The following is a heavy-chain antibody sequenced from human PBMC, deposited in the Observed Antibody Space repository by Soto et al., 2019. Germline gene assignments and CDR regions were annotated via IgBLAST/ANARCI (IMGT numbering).Heavy chain of an antibody. CDR3: ARSKDYYYYSTDV. Sequence: PSETLSLTCTVSGGSIRSYYWSWIRQPPGKGLEWIGYIYYSGSTNYNPSLKSRVSMSVDTSKNQFSLKLSSVTAADTAVYYCARSKDYYYYSTDVWGKGTTVTVSS. CDR1: GGSIRSYY. CDR2: IYYSGST. V-gene: IGHV4-59*01. J-gene: IGHJ6*03.